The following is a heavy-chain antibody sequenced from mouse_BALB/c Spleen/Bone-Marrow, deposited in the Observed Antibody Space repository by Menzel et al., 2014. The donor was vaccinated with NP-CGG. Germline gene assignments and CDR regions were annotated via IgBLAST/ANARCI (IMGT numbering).Heavy chain of an antibody. CDR1: GYTFTSYW. CDR2: INPSNGRT. Sequence: VQVVESGAELVKPGASVKLSCKASGYTFTSYWMHWVKQRPGQGLEWIGEINPSNGRTNYNEKFKSKATLTVVKSSSTAYMQLSSLTSEDSAVYYCAPYYYGSSYGFYWYFDVWGAGTTVTVSS. CDR3: APYYYGSSYGFYWYFDV. D-gene: IGHD1-1*01. V-gene: IGHV1S81*02. J-gene: IGHJ1*01.